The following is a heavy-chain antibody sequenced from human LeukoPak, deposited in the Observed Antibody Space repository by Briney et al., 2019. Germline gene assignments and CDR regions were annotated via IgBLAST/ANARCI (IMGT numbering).Heavy chain of an antibody. D-gene: IGHD6-19*01. J-gene: IGHJ4*02. CDR3: ARGVKVAGFVVGHDY. CDR1: GYTFTSYG. V-gene: IGHV1-18*01. Sequence: ASVKVSCKASGYTFTSYGIIWVRQAPGQGLEWMGWISAYNGNTNYAQKLQGRVTMTTDTSTSTAYMELRSLRSDDTAVYYCARGVKVAGFVVGHDYWGQGTLVTVSS. CDR2: ISAYNGNT.